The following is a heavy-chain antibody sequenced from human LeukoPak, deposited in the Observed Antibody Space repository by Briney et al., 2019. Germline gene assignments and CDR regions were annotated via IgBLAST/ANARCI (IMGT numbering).Heavy chain of an antibody. J-gene: IGHJ6*03. CDR3: ARGFGSSWYHSYFMDV. CDR2: IYTSGST. Sequence: SETLSLTCTDSGGSISSYYWSWIRQPAGKGLEWIGRIYTSGSTNYNPSLKSRVTISVDKSKNQFSLKLSSVTAADTAVYYCARGFGSSWYHSYFMDVWGKGTTVTVSS. CDR1: GGSISSYY. D-gene: IGHD6-13*01. V-gene: IGHV4-4*07.